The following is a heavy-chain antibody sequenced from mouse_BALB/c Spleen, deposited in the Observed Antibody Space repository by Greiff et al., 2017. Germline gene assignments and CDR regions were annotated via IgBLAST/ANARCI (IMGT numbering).Heavy chain of an antibody. CDR1: GYTFTSYY. CDR3: TRGRRSAMDY. Sequence: QVQLQQPGAELVKPGASVKLSCKASGYTFTSYYMYWVKQRPGQGLEWIGGINPSNGGTNFNEKFKSKATLTVDKSSSTAYMQLSSLTSEDSAVYYCTRGRRSAMDYWGQGTSVTVSS. V-gene: IGHV1S81*02. CDR2: INPSNGGT. J-gene: IGHJ4*01.